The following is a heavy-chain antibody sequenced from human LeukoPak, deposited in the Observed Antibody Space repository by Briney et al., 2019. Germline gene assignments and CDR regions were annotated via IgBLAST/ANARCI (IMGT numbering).Heavy chain of an antibody. CDR1: GYTFTGYY. D-gene: IGHD6-13*01. Sequence: ASVKVSCKASGYTFTGYYMHWVRQAPGQGLEWMGWINPNSGGTKYAQKFQGRVTMTRDTSISTAYMELSRMRSDDTAVYYCARTGYSSSYRFTGDYWGQGTLVTVSS. J-gene: IGHJ4*02. CDR3: ARTGYSSSYRFTGDY. CDR2: INPNSGGT. V-gene: IGHV1-2*02.